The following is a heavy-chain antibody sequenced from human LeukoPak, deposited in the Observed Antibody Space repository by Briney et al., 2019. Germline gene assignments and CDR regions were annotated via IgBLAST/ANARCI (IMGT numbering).Heavy chain of an antibody. Sequence: SETLSLTCAVYGGSFSGYYWSWIRQPPGKGLEWIGEINHSGSTYYNPSLKSRVTISVDTSKNQFSLKLSSVTVADTAVYYCARHRRGDCSSASCYTDYWGQGTLVTVSS. CDR3: ARHRRGDCSSASCYTDY. CDR2: INHSGST. D-gene: IGHD2-2*02. CDR1: GGSFSGYY. J-gene: IGHJ4*02. V-gene: IGHV4-34*01.